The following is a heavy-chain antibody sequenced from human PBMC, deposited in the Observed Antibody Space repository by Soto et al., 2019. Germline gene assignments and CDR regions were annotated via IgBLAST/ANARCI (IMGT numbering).Heavy chain of an antibody. Sequence: QVQLVQSGAEVKKPGSSVKVSCKASGGTFSSYAISWVRQAPGQGLEWMGGIIPIFGTANYAQKFQGRVTITADESTSTDYMELSSLRSEDTAVYYCARDIVASAGRDYYGMDVWGQGTTVTVSS. CDR3: ARDIVASAGRDYYGMDV. D-gene: IGHD5-12*01. CDR1: GGTFSSYA. V-gene: IGHV1-69*01. CDR2: IIPIFGTA. J-gene: IGHJ6*02.